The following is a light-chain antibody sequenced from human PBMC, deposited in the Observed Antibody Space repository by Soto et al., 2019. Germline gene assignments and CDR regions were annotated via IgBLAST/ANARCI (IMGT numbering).Light chain of an antibody. V-gene: IGKV3-15*01. CDR2: GPS. CDR3: QLYNDWPLT. Sequence: EIVMTQSPATLSVSPGERATLSCRASQSVNSRLVWYQQKPGQAPRLLIYGPSTRATDVPARFSGSGSGTEFTLMIGSLHSEDSAIYYCQLYNDWPLTFGQGTRLKIK. CDR1: QSVNSR. J-gene: IGKJ5*01.